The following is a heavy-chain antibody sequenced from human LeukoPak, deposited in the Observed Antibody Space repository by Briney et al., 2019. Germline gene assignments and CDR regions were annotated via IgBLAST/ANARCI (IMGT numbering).Heavy chain of an antibody. CDR3: ARGPARTTVTPGYFDY. CDR2: ISSSSSYI. J-gene: IGHJ4*02. D-gene: IGHD4-17*01. CDR1: GFTFSSYS. V-gene: IGHV3-21*01. Sequence: GGSLRLSCAASGFTFSSYSMNWVRQAPGKGLEWVSSISSSSSYIYYADSVKGRFTISRDNAKNSLYLQMNSLRAEDTAVYYCARGPARTTVTPGYFDYWGQGTLVTVSS.